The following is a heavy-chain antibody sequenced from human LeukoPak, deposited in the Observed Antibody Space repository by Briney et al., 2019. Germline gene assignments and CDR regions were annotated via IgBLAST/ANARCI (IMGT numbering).Heavy chain of an antibody. CDR1: GFTFSSYA. J-gene: IGHJ2*01. D-gene: IGHD2-2*02. V-gene: IGHV3-23*01. CDR2: SSGSGGST. CDR3: AKVYTSSWFHWYFDL. Sequence: GGSLRLSCAASGFTFSSYAMSWVRQAPGKGLEWVSSSSGSGGSTYYADSVKGRFTISRDNSKNTLYLQMNSLRAEDTAVYYCAKVYTSSWFHWYFDLWGRGTLVTVST.